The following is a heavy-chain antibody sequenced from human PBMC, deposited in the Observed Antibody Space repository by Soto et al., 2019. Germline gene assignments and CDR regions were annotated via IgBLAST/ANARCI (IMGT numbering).Heavy chain of an antibody. CDR2: IYWDDDK. CDR1: GFSLSTSGVG. D-gene: IGHD4-17*01. V-gene: IGHV2-5*02. Sequence: QITLKESGPTLVKPTQTLTLTCTFSGFSLSTSGVGVGWIRQPPGKALEWLALIYWDDDKRYSPSLKSRHTIPKDTSKNQVVLTMTHMDPVDTATYSCAPGNYGPYYFDYWGQGTLVTVSS. CDR3: APGNYGPYYFDY. J-gene: IGHJ4*02.